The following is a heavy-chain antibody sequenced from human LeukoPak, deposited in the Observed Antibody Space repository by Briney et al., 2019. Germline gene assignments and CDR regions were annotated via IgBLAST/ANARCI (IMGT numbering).Heavy chain of an antibody. D-gene: IGHD2-2*01. CDR3: AKGHLGGGYCSTTSCYFDY. V-gene: IGHV3-30*02. J-gene: IGHJ4*02. CDR2: IRYDGSNK. Sequence: PGGSLRLSCAASGFTFSSYGMHWVRQAPGKGLEWVAFIRYDGSNKYYADSVKGRFTISRDNSKNTLYLQMNSLRTEDTAVYYCAKGHLGGGYCSTTSCYFDYRGQGTLVTVSS. CDR1: GFTFSSYG.